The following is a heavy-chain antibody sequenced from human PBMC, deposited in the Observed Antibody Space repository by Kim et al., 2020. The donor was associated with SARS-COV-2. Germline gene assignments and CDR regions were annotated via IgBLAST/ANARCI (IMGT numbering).Heavy chain of an antibody. CDR3: ARDINYYGSGSYDY. J-gene: IGHJ4*02. D-gene: IGHD3-10*01. Sequence: GGSLRLSCAASGFTFSSYAMHWVRQAPGKGLEWVAVISYDGSNKYYADSVKGRFTISRDNSKNTLYLQMNSLRAEDTAVYYCARDINYYGSGSYDYWGQGTLVTVSS. V-gene: IGHV3-30*04. CDR1: GFTFSSYA. CDR2: ISYDGSNK.